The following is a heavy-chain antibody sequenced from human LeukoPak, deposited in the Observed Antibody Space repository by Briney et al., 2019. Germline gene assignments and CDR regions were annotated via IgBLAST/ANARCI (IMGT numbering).Heavy chain of an antibody. V-gene: IGHV4-4*07. D-gene: IGHD3-22*01. CDR1: GGSISSFY. Sequence: SETLSLTCTVSGGSISSFYWTWLQQPAGKGLEWIGRIHTSGSTDYNPSLRGRVTMSVDTSKNQFSLQLSAVTAADTAVYFCARHDSLGYYVYWGQGTLVTVSS. CDR2: IHTSGST. J-gene: IGHJ4*02. CDR3: ARHDSLGYYVY.